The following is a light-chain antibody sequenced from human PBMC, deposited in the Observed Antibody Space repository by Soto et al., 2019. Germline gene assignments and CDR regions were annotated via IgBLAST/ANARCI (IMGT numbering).Light chain of an antibody. Sequence: QAVVTQPSSLSASPGASASLTCTLRSGINVGTYRIYWYQQKPGSPPQYLLRYKSDSDKEQGSGVPSRFSGSKDASANAGILLISGLQSEDEADYYCVIWHSSAWVFGGGTKLTVL. V-gene: IGLV5-45*03. CDR2: YKSDSDK. CDR3: VIWHSSAWV. J-gene: IGLJ3*02. CDR1: SGINVGTYR.